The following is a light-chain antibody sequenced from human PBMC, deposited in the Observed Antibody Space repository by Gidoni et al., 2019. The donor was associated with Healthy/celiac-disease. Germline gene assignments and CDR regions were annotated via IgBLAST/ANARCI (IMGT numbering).Light chain of an antibody. V-gene: IGKV1-8*01. J-gene: IGKJ1*01. CDR1: QGNSSY. CDR3: QQYYSYRT. CDR2: AAS. Sequence: AIRLTQSPSSFSASTGDRVTITCRASQGNSSYLAWYQQKPGKAPKLLIYAASTLQSGVPSRCSGSGSGTDFTLTISCLQSEDFATYYCQQYYSYRTFGQGTKVEIK.